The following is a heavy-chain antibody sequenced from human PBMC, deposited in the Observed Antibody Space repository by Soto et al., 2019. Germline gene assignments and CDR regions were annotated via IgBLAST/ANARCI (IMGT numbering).Heavy chain of an antibody. CDR3: VRDSHGDC. Sequence: EVQLVESGGGLVQPGGSLRLSCAGSGFTFSNYWMHWVRQAPGKGLEWVSRIDHDGPTDYADSVRGRFNISRDNAENTLYLQMNSLRPEDRAVYYCVRDSHGDCWGQGTLVTVSS. J-gene: IGHJ4*02. V-gene: IGHV3-74*01. CDR1: GFTFSNYW. CDR2: IDHDGPT.